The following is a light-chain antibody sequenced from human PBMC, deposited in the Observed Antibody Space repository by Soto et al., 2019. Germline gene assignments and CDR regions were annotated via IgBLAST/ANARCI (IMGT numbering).Light chain of an antibody. CDR3: QQRRNWPPIT. CDR1: ESVSNH. Sequence: EIVLTQSPAILSLSPGERATLSCRASESVSNHLAWFQQKPGQAPRLLIYDSSNRASGIPARFSGSGSGTHFPLTISSLEPEDVSVYFCQQRRNWPPITFGPGTTVDI. V-gene: IGKV3-11*01. J-gene: IGKJ3*01. CDR2: DSS.